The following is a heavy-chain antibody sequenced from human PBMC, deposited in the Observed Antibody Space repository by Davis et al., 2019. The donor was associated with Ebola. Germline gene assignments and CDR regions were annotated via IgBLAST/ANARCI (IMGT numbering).Heavy chain of an antibody. Sequence: PAGSLTLSCAASGFTFSSYWMHWVRQAPGKGLVRVSRINPDGSFTDYADPVKGRFSISRDSTTNTLYPQMNSLRDEDTAVDYCATGTHYAHDYWGQGTLVTVSS. CDR1: GFTFSSYW. D-gene: IGHD2-2*01. J-gene: IGHJ4*02. V-gene: IGHV3-74*01. CDR2: INPDGSFT. CDR3: ATGTHYAHDY.